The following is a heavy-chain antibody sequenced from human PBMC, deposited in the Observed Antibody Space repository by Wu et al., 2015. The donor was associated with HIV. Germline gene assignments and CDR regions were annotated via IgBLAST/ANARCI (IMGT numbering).Heavy chain of an antibody. V-gene: IGHV1-18*01. CDR3: ARDIVVMVAATIPLDY. CDR1: GFTFASYG. CDR2: ISAYDGNT. D-gene: IGHD2-15*01. Sequence: QVQLVQSGAEVKKPGASVRISCKAYGFTFASYGFSWVRQAPGQGLEWMGWISAYDGNTDYAQNFQGRVTMTTDTPTSTAYMELRSLRSDDTAMYYCARDIVVMVAATIPLDYWGQGTLLTVSS. J-gene: IGHJ4*02.